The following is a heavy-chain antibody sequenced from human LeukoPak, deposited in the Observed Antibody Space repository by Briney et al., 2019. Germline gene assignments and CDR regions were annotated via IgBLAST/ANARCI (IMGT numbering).Heavy chain of an antibody. Sequence: RSSETLSLTCTVSGGSISSYYWSWIRQPPGKGLEWIGYIYYSGSTNYNPSLKSRVTISVDTSKNQFSLKLSSETAADTAVYYCARPSTGHAFDIWGQGTMVTVSS. D-gene: IGHD5/OR15-5a*01. CDR2: IYYSGST. V-gene: IGHV4-59*08. CDR3: ARPSTGHAFDI. J-gene: IGHJ3*02. CDR1: GGSISSYY.